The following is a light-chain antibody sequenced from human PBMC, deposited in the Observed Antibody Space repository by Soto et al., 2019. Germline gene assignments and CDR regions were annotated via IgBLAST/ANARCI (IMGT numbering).Light chain of an antibody. CDR1: QSVSSY. Sequence: EIVLTQSPATLSLSPGERATLSCRASQSVSSYLSWYQQNPGQAPILLNYDASNGAPGIPARFSGSWSRTDFIPTISSLEHEYFAYYYYQRRSNWPWTFGQGTKVDI. CDR2: DAS. V-gene: IGKV3-11*01. J-gene: IGKJ1*01. CDR3: QRRSNWPWT.